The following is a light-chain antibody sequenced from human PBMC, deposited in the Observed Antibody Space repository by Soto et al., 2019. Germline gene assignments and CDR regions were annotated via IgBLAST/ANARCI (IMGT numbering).Light chain of an antibody. V-gene: IGKV3-20*01. Sequence: EIVLTQSPGTLSLSPGERATLSCRASQSVRSSFLAWYQQKPGQAPRLLIYGTSTRATGIPDRVSGSGSGTDFTLTISRLEPEDFAVYYCQQYGSSPNTFGQGTKPEI. CDR1: QSVRSSF. J-gene: IGKJ2*01. CDR2: GTS. CDR3: QQYGSSPNT.